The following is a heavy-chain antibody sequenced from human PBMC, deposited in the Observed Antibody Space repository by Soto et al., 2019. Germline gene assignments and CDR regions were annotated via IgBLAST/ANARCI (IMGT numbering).Heavy chain of an antibody. CDR3: AKVLRFLEWLPPFDP. CDR2: ISYDGSNK. J-gene: IGHJ5*02. CDR1: GFTFSSYG. V-gene: IGHV3-30*18. Sequence: GGSLRLSCAASGFTFSSYGMHWVRQAPGKGLEWVAVISYDGSNKYYADSVKGRFTISRDNSKNTLYLQMNSLRAEDTAVYYCAKVLRFLEWLPPFDPWGQGTLVTVPS. D-gene: IGHD3-3*01.